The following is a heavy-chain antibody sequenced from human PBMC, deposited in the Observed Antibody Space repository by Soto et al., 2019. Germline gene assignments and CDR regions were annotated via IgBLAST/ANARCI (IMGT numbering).Heavy chain of an antibody. CDR2: IRNKADSYAT. D-gene: IGHD6-13*01. Sequence: EVQLVESGGGLVQPGGSLKLSCAASGFTFSGSAMHWVRQASGKGLEWVVRIRNKADSYATAYGVSVKGRFIISRDDSKNTAYLQMNSLKSEDTAVYYCSARAAAGGLDFDYWGQGTLVTVSS. J-gene: IGHJ4*02. V-gene: IGHV3-73*01. CDR3: SARAAAGGLDFDY. CDR1: GFTFSGSA.